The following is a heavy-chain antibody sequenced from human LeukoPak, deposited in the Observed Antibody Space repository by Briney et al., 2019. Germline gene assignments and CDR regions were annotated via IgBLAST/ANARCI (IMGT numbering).Heavy chain of an antibody. CDR2: ISAYNGNT. J-gene: IGHJ4*02. CDR1: GYTFTSYG. D-gene: IGHD3-3*01. V-gene: IGHV1-18*01. CDR3: ARDHDCSSTSCRTYYDFWSGYSDSPPAH. Sequence: GASVKVSCKASGYTFTSYGISWVRQAPGQGLEWMGWISAYNGNTNYAQKLQGRVTMTTDTSTSTAYMELRSLRSDDTAVYYCARDHDCSSTSCRTYYDFWSGYSDSPPAHWGQGTLVTVSS.